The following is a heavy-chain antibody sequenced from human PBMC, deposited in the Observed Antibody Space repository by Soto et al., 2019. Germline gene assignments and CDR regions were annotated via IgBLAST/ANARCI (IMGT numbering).Heavy chain of an antibody. Sequence: GGSLRLSCAASGFTFSNAWMNWVRQAPGKGLEWVGRIKSKTDGGTTDYAAPVKGRFTISRDDSKNTLYLQMNSLKTEDTAVYYCTRSADFTSAFDIWGQGRVVTVXS. D-gene: IGHD3-3*01. CDR2: IKSKTDGGTT. CDR1: GFTFSNAW. CDR3: TRSADFTSAFDI. V-gene: IGHV3-15*07. J-gene: IGHJ3*02.